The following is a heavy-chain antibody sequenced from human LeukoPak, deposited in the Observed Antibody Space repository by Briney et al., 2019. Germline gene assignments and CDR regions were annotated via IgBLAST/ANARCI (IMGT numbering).Heavy chain of an antibody. Sequence: GGSLRLSCAASGFTFDDYAMHWVRQAPGKGLEWVSGISWNSGSIGYADSVKGRFTISRDNAKNSLCLQMNSLRAEDTALYYCAKDFRRDGYNYFDYWGQGTLVTVSS. J-gene: IGHJ4*02. CDR3: AKDFRRDGYNYFDY. CDR1: GFTFDDYA. V-gene: IGHV3-9*01. CDR2: ISWNSGSI. D-gene: IGHD5-24*01.